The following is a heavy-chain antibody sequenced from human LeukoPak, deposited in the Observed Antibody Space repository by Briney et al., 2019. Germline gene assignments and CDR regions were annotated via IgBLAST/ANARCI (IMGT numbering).Heavy chain of an antibody. D-gene: IGHD3-22*01. Sequence: GGSLRLSCEASGFTFSNYAMSWVRQAPGKGLEWVSVISGSGDSTYYADSVEGRFTISRDNSKNTLYLQMNSLRAEDTAVYYCAKGHDSSGYSQTFFDYWGQGTLVTVSS. J-gene: IGHJ4*02. CDR1: GFTFSNYA. CDR3: AKGHDSSGYSQTFFDY. CDR2: ISGSGDST. V-gene: IGHV3-23*01.